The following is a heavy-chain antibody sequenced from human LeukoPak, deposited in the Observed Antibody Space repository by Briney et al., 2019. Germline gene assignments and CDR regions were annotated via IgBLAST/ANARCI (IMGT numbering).Heavy chain of an antibody. D-gene: IGHD3-22*01. V-gene: IGHV3-66*01. J-gene: IGHJ4*02. CDR2: IYSGGST. Sequence: GGSLRLSCAASGFTVSSNYMSWVRQAPGKGLEWVSVIYSGGSTYYADSVKGRFTISRDNSKNTLYLQMNSLRAEDTAVYYCARDSRVYSGYYSGFFDYWGQGTLVTVSS. CDR1: GFTVSSNY. CDR3: ARDSRVYSGYYSGFFDY.